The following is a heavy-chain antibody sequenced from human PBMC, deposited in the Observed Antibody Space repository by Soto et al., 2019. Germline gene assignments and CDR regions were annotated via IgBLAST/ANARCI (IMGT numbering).Heavy chain of an antibody. J-gene: IGHJ6*03. D-gene: IGHD4-17*01. Sequence: GTSVKVSCKASGYTFTSYDINWVRQATGQGLEWMGWMNPNSGNTGYAQKFQGRVTMTRSTSISTAYMELSSLRSEDTAVYYCARTDYVSSYYYYCMDVWGKGTTVTVSS. V-gene: IGHV1-8*01. CDR1: GYTFTSYD. CDR3: ARTDYVSSYYYYCMDV. CDR2: MNPNSGNT.